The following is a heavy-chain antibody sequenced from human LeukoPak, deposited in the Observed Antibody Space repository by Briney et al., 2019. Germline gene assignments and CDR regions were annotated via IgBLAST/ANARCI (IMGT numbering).Heavy chain of an antibody. CDR3: ARDRTYGDYEP. V-gene: IGHV1-3*01. CDR2: INAGNGNT. D-gene: IGHD4-17*01. CDR1: GYTFTSYA. Sequence: GASVKVSCKASGYTFTSYAMHWVRQAPGQRLEWMGWINAGNGNTKYSQKFQGRVTITRDTSASTAYMELSSLRPEDTAVYYCARDRTYGDYEPWGQGTLVTVSS. J-gene: IGHJ5*02.